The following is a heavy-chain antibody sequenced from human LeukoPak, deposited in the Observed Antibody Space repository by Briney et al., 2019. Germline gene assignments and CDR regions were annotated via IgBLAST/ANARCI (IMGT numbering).Heavy chain of an antibody. Sequence: PGGSLRLSCAASGFTFSSYAMHWVRQAPGKGLEWVAVISYDGSNKYYADSVKGRFTISRDNSKNTLYLQMNSLRAEDTAVYYCARDLESYDILTGYYVSWRFDYWGQGTLVTVSS. J-gene: IGHJ4*02. V-gene: IGHV3-30*04. CDR1: GFTFSSYA. CDR3: ARDLESYDILTGYYVSWRFDY. CDR2: ISYDGSNK. D-gene: IGHD3-9*01.